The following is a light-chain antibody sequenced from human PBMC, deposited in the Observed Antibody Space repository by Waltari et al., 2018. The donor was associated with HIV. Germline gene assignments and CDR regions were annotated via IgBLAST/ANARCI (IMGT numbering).Light chain of an antibody. J-gene: IGKJ4*01. V-gene: IGKV3-20*01. CDR3: QQYDDSRALS. CDR1: QSVTSSY. CDR2: AAS. Sequence: IVLTQSPGTLSLSPGERATLSCRASQSVTSSYLAWYQQKPGQAPRLLIYAASSRATGIPDRFSGSGSGTDFTLTISRLEPEDFAVYYFQQYDDSRALSFGGGTKVEI.